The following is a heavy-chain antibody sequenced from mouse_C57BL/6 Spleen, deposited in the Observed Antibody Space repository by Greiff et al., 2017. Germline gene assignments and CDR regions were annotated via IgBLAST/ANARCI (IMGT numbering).Heavy chain of an antibody. CDR2: IYPGSGST. V-gene: IGHV1-55*01. Sequence: QVQLQQPGAELVKPGASVKMSCKASGYTFTSYWITWVKQRPGQGLEWIGDIYPGSGSTNYNEKFKSKATLTVDTSSSTAYMQLSSLTSDDSAGYYCARRVAALDNCDYWGQGTTLTFSS. CDR3: ARRVAALDNCDY. CDR1: GYTFTSYW. D-gene: IGHD1-1*01. J-gene: IGHJ2*01.